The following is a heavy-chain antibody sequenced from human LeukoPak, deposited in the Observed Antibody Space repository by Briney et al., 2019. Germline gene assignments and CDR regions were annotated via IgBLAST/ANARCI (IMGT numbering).Heavy chain of an antibody. Sequence: GASVKVSCKASGGTFSSYAISWVRQAPGQGLEWMGRIIPIFGIANYAQKFQGRVTITADKSTSTAYMELSSLRSEDTVVYYCARWDGDYRRLDYWGQGTLVTVSS. CDR3: ARWDGDYRRLDY. V-gene: IGHV1-69*04. D-gene: IGHD4-17*01. J-gene: IGHJ4*02. CDR2: IIPIFGIA. CDR1: GGTFSSYA.